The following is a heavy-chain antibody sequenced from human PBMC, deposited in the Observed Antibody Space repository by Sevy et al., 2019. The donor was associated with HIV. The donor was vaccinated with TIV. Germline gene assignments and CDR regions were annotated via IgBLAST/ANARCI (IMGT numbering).Heavy chain of an antibody. CDR1: GGSISSYY. D-gene: IGHD4-4*01. Sequence: SETLSLTCTVSGGSISSYYWSWIRQPPGKGLEWIGYIYYSGSTNYNPSLKSRVTISVDTSKNQFSLKLSSVTAADTAMYYCARGGGGYSNYGSGAWFDPWGQGTLVTVSS. CDR3: ARGGGGYSNYGSGAWFDP. CDR2: IYYSGST. V-gene: IGHV4-59*01. J-gene: IGHJ5*02.